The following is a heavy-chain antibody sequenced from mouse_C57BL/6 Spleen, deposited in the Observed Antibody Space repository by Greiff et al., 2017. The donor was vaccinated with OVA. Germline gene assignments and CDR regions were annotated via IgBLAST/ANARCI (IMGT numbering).Heavy chain of an antibody. V-gene: IGHV1-5*01. D-gene: IGHD1-1*01. CDR2: IYPGNSDT. CDR3: TKEFITTVVVHWYFDV. CDR1: GYTFTSYW. Sequence: VQLQQSGTVLARPGASVKMSCKTSGYTFTSYWMHWVKQRPGQGLEWIGVIYPGNSDTSYNQKFKGKAKLTAVTSASTAYMELSSLTNEDSAVYYCTKEFITTVVVHWYFDVWGTGTTVTVSS. J-gene: IGHJ1*03.